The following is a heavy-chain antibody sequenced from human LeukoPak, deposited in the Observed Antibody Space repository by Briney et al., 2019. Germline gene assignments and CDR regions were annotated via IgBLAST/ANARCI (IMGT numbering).Heavy chain of an antibody. CDR2: INWNGGST. CDR1: GFTFDDYG. J-gene: IGHJ4*02. V-gene: IGHV3-20*01. Sequence: GGSLRLSCAASGFTFDDYGMSWVRPAPGKGLEWVSGINWNGGSTGYADSVKGRFTISRDDAKNSLYLQMNSLRAEDTALYHCARFSAVAGTDYWGQGTRSPSPQ. CDR3: ARFSAVAGTDY. D-gene: IGHD6-19*01.